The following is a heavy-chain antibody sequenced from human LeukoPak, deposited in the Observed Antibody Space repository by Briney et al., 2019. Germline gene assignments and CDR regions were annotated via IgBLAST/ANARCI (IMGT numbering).Heavy chain of an antibody. CDR1: GFTFDDYA. D-gene: IGHD6-19*01. V-gene: IGHV3-9*01. CDR2: ISWNSGSI. Sequence: GRSLRLSCAASGFTFDDYAMHWVRQAPGKGLEGVSGISWNSGSIGYAGSVKGRFTISRDNAKNSLYLQMNSLRAEDTALYYCATGYSSGWPPYYWGQGTLVTVSS. CDR3: ATGYSSGWPPYY. J-gene: IGHJ4*02.